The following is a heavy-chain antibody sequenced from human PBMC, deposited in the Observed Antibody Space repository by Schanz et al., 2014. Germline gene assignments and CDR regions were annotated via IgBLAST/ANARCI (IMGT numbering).Heavy chain of an antibody. CDR1: GFTISSYS. Sequence: EVHLVESGGGLVKRGGSLRLSCAASGFTISSYSMNWVRQAPGKGLEWVSTISASGGSTYYADSVKGRFTISRDNSKNILYLQMNSLRAEDTAVYYCAKQIHYDILTVTRNWGQGTLVTVSS. J-gene: IGHJ4*02. D-gene: IGHD3-9*01. CDR2: ISASGGST. V-gene: IGHV3-23*04. CDR3: AKQIHYDILTVTRN.